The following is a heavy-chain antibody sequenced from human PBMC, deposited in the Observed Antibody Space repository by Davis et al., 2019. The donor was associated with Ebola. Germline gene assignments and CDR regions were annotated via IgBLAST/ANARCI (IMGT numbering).Heavy chain of an antibody. CDR3: ARRDPYGTSGYYGGAFDI. D-gene: IGHD3-22*01. CDR1: GFIVSSNY. J-gene: IGHJ3*02. CDR2: LYSGSDT. V-gene: IGHV3-66*01. Sequence: GESLKISCAASGFIVSSNYMIWVRQAPGKGLECVSLLYSGSDTYYADSVKGRFTISRDNSKNTLYLQMNSLRADDTAVYYCARRDPYGTSGYYGGAFDIWGQGTMVTVSS.